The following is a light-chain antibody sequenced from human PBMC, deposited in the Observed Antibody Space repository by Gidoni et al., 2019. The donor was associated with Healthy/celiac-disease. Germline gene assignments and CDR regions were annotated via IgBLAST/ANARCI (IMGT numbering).Light chain of an antibody. CDR3: QQRSKWPLT. CDR2: DAS. V-gene: IGKV3-11*01. CDR1: QSVSSY. Sequence: EIVLTQSPATLSLSPRERATLSCRASQSVSSYLAWYQQNPGQAPRLLIYDASNRATGIPARFSGSGSGTDFTLNISSLEPEDFAVYYCQQRSKWPLTFGGGTKVEIK. J-gene: IGKJ4*01.